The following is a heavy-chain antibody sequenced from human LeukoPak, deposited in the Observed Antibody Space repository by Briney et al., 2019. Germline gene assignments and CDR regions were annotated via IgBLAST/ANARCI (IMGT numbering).Heavy chain of an antibody. CDR1: GFTFSSYA. V-gene: IGHV3-30*04. CDR2: ISYDGSNK. J-gene: IGHJ4*02. CDR3: ARDSGEGGTFDY. D-gene: IGHD1-26*01. Sequence: GGSLRLSCAASGFTFSSYAMYWVRQAPGKGLEWVALISYDGSNKYHADSLKGRFTISRDNAKNSLYLQMNSLRAEDTAVYYCARDSGEGGTFDYWGQGTLVSVSS.